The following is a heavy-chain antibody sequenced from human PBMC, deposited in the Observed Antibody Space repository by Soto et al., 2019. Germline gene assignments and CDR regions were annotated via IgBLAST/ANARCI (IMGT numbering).Heavy chain of an antibody. V-gene: IGHV4-59*01. J-gene: IGHJ6*02. D-gene: IGHD2-21*01. CDR1: GPSISRYY. CDR2: LYNTGSS. Sequence: SQTLSLTCTLSGPSISRYYWTWPRQSPGKGLEWIGYLYNTGSSIYNSSLNSRVTISVETSKNQFSLKMNSVTAADTAVYYCARGVWGDCGGECYPLGVWDQRPRVTV. CDR3: ARGVWGDCGGECYPLGV.